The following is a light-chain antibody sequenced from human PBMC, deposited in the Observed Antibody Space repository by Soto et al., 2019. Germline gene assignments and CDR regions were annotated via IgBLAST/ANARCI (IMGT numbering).Light chain of an antibody. J-gene: IGLJ1*01. CDR2: EVS. V-gene: IGLV2-8*01. Sequence: QSALTQPPSASGSLGQSVTISCTGTSSDVGNSKYFSWYQQHPGKPPTLMIYEVSKRPSGVPDRFFGSKFGNTASLTVSGLQADDEAGYYCCSHGGNNILYVFGSGTKLTVL. CDR3: CSHGGNNILYV. CDR1: SSDVGNSKY.